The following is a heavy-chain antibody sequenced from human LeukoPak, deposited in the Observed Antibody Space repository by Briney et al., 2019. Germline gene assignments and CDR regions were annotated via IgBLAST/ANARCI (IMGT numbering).Heavy chain of an antibody. CDR3: ARDLLFYYYMDV. D-gene: IGHD3-10*01. Sequence: PGGSLRLSCAASGFTFSSYEMNWVRQAPGKGLEWVSYISSSGSTIYYADSVKGRFTISRDNAKNSLYLQMNSLRAEDTAVYYCARDLLFYYYMDVWGKGTTVTISS. CDR1: GFTFSSYE. J-gene: IGHJ6*03. CDR2: ISSSGSTI. V-gene: IGHV3-48*03.